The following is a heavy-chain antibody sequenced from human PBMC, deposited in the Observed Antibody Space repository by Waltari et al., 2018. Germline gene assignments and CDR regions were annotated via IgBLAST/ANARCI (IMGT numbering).Heavy chain of an antibody. D-gene: IGHD5-12*01. J-gene: IGHJ4*02. CDR2: VYYSATT. Sequence: QLQLQESGPGLVKPSETLSLSCSVSGDSISSSNYYWGWIRQPPGKGLGWLASVYYSATTYYNPSLKSRVTISADTSRNQFYLRLTSVTATDTAVYYCARSSAGMPRWLGDYWGQGILVTVSS. CDR3: ARSSAGMPRWLGDY. V-gene: IGHV4-39*01. CDR1: GDSISSSNYY.